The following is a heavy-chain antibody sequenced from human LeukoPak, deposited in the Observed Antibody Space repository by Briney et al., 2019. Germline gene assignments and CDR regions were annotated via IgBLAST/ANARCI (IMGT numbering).Heavy chain of an antibody. Sequence: GGTLRLSCAASGFTFSSYGMSWVRQAPGKGLEWVSAISGSGGSTYYADSVKGRFTISRDNSKNTLYLQMNSLRAEDTAVYYCAKVPGGLWFGELLTKRRDYYYYYMDVWGKGTTVTVSS. V-gene: IGHV3-23*01. D-gene: IGHD3-10*01. CDR2: ISGSGGST. CDR3: AKVPGGLWFGELLTKRRDYYYYYMDV. CDR1: GFTFSSYG. J-gene: IGHJ6*03.